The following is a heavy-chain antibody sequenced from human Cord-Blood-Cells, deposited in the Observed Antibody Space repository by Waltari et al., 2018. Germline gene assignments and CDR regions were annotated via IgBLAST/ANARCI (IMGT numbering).Heavy chain of an antibody. CDR1: GFTFSSSA. J-gene: IGHJ4*02. D-gene: IGHD5-12*01. Sequence: QVQLVESGGGVVQPGRSLRLSCAASGFTFSSSAIPWVRQAPGKGLGGVGVISDDGSNEYYADAVKGGFTIARDNSKNALYLQMNSLRAEDTAVYYCARDALDRYDVDCGGQGTLVTVSS. V-gene: IGHV3-30-3*01. CDR3: ARDALDRYDVDC. CDR2: ISDDGSNE.